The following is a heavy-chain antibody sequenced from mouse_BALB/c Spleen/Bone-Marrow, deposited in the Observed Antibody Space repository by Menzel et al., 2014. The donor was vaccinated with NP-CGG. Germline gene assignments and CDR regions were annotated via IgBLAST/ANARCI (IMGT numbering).Heavy chain of an antibody. V-gene: IGHV1-37*01. CDR3: GGQDGYYGGFAY. D-gene: IGHD2-3*01. CDR1: GYSFTGYF. Sequence: EVQGVESGPELVKPGAPVKISCKASGYSFTGYFMNWVKQSHGKSLEWIGRINPYNGDTFYNQKFKGKATLTVDKSSSTAHMELLSLTSEDSAVYYCGGQDGYYGGFAYWGQGTLVTVSA. CDR2: INPYNGDT. J-gene: IGHJ3*01.